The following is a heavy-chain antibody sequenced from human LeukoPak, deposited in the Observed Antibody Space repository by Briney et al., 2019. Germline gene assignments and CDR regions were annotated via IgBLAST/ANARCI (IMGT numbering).Heavy chain of an antibody. V-gene: IGHV4-30-4*01. D-gene: IGHD6-13*01. CDR1: GGSISSGDYY. Sequence: SETLPLTCTVSGGSISSGDYYWSWIRQPPGKGLEWIGYIYYSGSTYYNPSLKSRVTISVDRSKNQFSLKLSSVTAADTAVYYCATLAAAGSRDYWGQGTLVTVSS. CDR2: IYYSGST. CDR3: ATLAAAGSRDY. J-gene: IGHJ4*02.